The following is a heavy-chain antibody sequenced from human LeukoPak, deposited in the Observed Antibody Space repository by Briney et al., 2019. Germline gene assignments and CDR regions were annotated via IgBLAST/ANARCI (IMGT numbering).Heavy chain of an antibody. CDR3: ARDFGTMVRGANDY. CDR1: GGTFSSYA. V-gene: IGHV1-69*04. D-gene: IGHD3-10*01. CDR2: IIPILGIA. Sequence: GASVKVSCKASGGTFSSYAISWVRQAPGQGLEWMGRIIPILGIANYAQKFQGRVTITADKSTSTAYMELSSLRSEDTAVYYCARDFGTMVRGANDYWGQGTLVTVSS. J-gene: IGHJ4*02.